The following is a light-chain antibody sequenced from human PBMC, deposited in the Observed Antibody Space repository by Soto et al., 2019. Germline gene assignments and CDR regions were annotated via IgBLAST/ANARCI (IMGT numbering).Light chain of an antibody. J-gene: IGKJ2*01. V-gene: IGKV3-20*01. Sequence: EIVLTQSPGTLSLAPGERATLSCRARQSVSSSYLSWYQQKPGQAPRLLIYGASGRATGIPDRFSGSGSGTDFPLTISRLEPEDFAVYYCQQYPGYTFGQGTKLEIK. CDR1: QSVSSSY. CDR3: QQYPGYT. CDR2: GAS.